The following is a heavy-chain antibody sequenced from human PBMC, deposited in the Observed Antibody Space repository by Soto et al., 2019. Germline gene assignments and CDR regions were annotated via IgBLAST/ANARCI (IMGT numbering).Heavy chain of an antibody. V-gene: IGHV3-30*18. D-gene: IGHD7-27*01. J-gene: IGHJ6*02. CDR3: AKDLLGPGRAYGMDV. Sequence: QVQLVESGGGVVQPGRSLRLSCAASGFTFSSYGMHWVRQAPGKGLEWVAVISYDGSNKYYADSVKGRITISRDNSKNTLDLQMSSLRAEDTAVYYCAKDLLGPGRAYGMDVWGQGTTVTVSS. CDR2: ISYDGSNK. CDR1: GFTFSSYG.